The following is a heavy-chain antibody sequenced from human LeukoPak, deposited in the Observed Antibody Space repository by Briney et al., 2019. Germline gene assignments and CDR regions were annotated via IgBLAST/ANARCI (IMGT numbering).Heavy chain of an antibody. CDR1: GGSISSGGYC. D-gene: IGHD3-22*01. CDR3: ARDLWGYYDSSGYSIGTA. CDR2: IYYSGST. J-gene: IGHJ5*02. V-gene: IGHV4-31*03. Sequence: SETLSLTCTVSGGSISSGGYCWSWLRQHPGKGLEWIGYIYYSGSTYYNPSLKSRVTISVDTSKNQFSLKLSSVTAADTAVYYCARDLWGYYDSSGYSIGTAWGQGTLVTVSS.